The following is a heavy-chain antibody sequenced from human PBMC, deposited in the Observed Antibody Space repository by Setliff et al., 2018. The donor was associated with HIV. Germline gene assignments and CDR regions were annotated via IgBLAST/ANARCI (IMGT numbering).Heavy chain of an antibody. D-gene: IGHD3-3*01. CDR1: GFSLGTTGMC. CDR2: IDWDDDT. CDR3: ARRVLTSSDYFDY. J-gene: IGHJ4*02. Sequence: TLVNPTQTLTLTCTVSGFSLGTTGMCVSWIRQPPGKALEWLARIDWDDDTHYNASLKTGLTVSKDTSKNQVVLSLANMDPVDTATYYCARRVLTSSDYFDYWGQGALVTVSS. V-gene: IGHV2-70*11.